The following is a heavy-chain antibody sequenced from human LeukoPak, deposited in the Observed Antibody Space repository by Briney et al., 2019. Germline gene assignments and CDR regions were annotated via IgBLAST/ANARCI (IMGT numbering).Heavy chain of an antibody. V-gene: IGHV4-61*08. D-gene: IGHD3-22*01. CDR3: ARVGGDYYDSSGYYYEGYYFDY. J-gene: IGHJ4*02. CDR2: IYYSGST. Sequence: SETLSLTCSVTGVSISSGGYSWNWFRQLPGKGLEWIGYIYYSGSTNYNPSLKSRVTISVDTSKNQFSLKLSSVTAADTAVYYCARVGGDYYDSSGYYYEGYYFDYWGQGTLVTVSS. CDR1: GVSISSGGYS.